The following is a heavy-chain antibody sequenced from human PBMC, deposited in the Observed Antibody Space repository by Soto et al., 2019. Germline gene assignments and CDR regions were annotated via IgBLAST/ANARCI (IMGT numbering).Heavy chain of an antibody. CDR3: GTGSSWTKVES. CDR1: GGTLSRSA. CDR2: IIPIFGPA. J-gene: IGHJ4*02. V-gene: IGHV1-69*13. D-gene: IGHD6-13*01. Sequence: SVKVSCKASGGTLSRSAISWVRQAPGQGLEWMGGIIPIFGPAIYAQRFRGRVSIIADESTRTAYMEMSSLRSDDTAVYYCGTGSSWTKVESWGQGTLVTVSS.